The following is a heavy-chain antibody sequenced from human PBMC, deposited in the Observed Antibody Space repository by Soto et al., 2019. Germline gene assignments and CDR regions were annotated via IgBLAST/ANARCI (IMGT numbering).Heavy chain of an antibody. J-gene: IGHJ3*01. CDR1: GFTFDDYT. V-gene: IGHV3-43*01. CDR2: ISWDGSST. CDR3: ARVKECSSTSCYARDAFDV. Sequence: PGGSLRLSCAASGFTFDDYTMHWVRQAPGKGLEWVSLISWDGSSTYYADSVKGRFTISRDNSKNSLYLQMNSLRAEDTAVYYCARVKECSSTSCYARDAFDVWGQGTMVTVSS. D-gene: IGHD2-2*01.